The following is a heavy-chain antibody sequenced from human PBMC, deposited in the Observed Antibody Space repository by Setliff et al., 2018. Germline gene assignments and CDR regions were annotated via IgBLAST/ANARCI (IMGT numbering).Heavy chain of an antibody. V-gene: IGHV4-59*01. CDR2: ISSSGGT. Sequence: KASETLSLTCTVSGGSISGFAWNWIRQFPGKRLEWIGEISSSGGTLYTPSLRSRVSMSVDTSRNQFSLNLTSMTAADTAVYYCATGDFYYYMVVWGKGTTVTVSS. J-gene: IGHJ6*03. CDR1: GGSISGFA. CDR3: ATGDFYYYMVV.